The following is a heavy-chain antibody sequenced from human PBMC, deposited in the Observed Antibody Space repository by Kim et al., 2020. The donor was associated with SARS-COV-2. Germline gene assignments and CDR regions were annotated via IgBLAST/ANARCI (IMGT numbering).Heavy chain of an antibody. Sequence: GGSLRLSCAASGFTFDDYAMHWVRQAPGKGLEWVSGISWNSGSIGYADSVKGRFTISRDNAKNSLYLQMNSLRAEDTALYYCAKDIGGHHYYDSSVWGYYFDYWGQGTLVTVSS. J-gene: IGHJ4*02. CDR1: GFTFDDYA. V-gene: IGHV3-9*01. D-gene: IGHD3-22*01. CDR2: ISWNSGSI. CDR3: AKDIGGHHYYDSSVWGYYFDY.